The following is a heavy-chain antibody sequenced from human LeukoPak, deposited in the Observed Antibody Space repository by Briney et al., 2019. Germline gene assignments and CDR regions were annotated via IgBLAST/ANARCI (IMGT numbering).Heavy chain of an antibody. D-gene: IGHD3-10*01. CDR2: ISSSGSTI. Sequence: GGSLRLSCAASGFTFSSYEMNWVRQAPGKGLEWVSYISSSGSTIYYADSVKGRFTISRDNAKNSLFLQMNSLRAEDTAVYYCARGAEYDGSGSYYDGNWFDPWGQGTLVTVYS. J-gene: IGHJ5*02. CDR1: GFTFSSYE. V-gene: IGHV3-48*03. CDR3: ARGAEYDGSGSYYDGNWFDP.